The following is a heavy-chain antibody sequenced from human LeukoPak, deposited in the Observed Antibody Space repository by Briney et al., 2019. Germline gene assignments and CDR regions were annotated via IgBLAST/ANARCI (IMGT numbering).Heavy chain of an antibody. D-gene: IGHD3-3*01. CDR2: INPNNGDT. CDR1: GYTFSSGYY. V-gene: IGHV1-2*02. CDR3: ARGAYYNFWSGFYYAPHFDY. Sequence: ASVKVSCKGSGYTFSSGYYLHWVRQAPGQGLKWMGWINPNNGDTNYAQKFQGRVTMTRDTSISTAYMELSRLRSDDAAVYFCARGAYYNFWSGFYYAPHFDYWGQGTLVTVSS. J-gene: IGHJ4*02.